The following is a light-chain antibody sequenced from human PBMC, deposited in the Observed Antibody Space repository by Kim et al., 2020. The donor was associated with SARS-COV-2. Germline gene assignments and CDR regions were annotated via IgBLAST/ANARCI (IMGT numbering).Light chain of an antibody. Sequence: SPGERATLSCRASQSVSSYLAWYQQKPGQAPRLLIHDATNRATGIPARFSGSGSGTEFTLTISRLEPEEFAVYYCQQRSNWPPITFGQGTRLEIK. CDR3: QQRSNWPPIT. CDR2: DAT. V-gene: IGKV3-11*01. J-gene: IGKJ5*01. CDR1: QSVSSY.